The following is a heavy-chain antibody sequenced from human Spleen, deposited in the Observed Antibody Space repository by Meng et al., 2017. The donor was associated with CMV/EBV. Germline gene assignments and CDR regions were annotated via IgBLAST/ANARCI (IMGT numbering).Heavy chain of an antibody. Sequence: GESLKISCAASGFSFSSHWRSWVRQAPGKGLEWVANIKEDGSEKYYADSVKGRFTISRDNARNSLYLQMNSLRAEDTAVYYCASYCSSSTCYVLRTFDYWGQGTLVTVSS. J-gene: IGHJ4*02. CDR2: IKEDGSEK. CDR3: ASYCSSSTCYVLRTFDY. CDR1: GFSFSSHW. D-gene: IGHD2-2*01. V-gene: IGHV3-7*01.